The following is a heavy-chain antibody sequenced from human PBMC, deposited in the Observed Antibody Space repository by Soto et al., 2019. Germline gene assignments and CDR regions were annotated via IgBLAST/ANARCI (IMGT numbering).Heavy chain of an antibody. J-gene: IGHJ4*02. D-gene: IGHD2-15*01. CDR2: IYSNGNT. Sequence: EVQLVQSGGGLVQPGGSQRLSCAASGFTVTSDFMGWVRQAPGKGLQWVSVIYSNGNTYYADSVKGRFTISRDNSKNTLFFQMNVLRAGDTAIYYCARVAGGGYFDFWGQGTLVTVSS. CDR3: ARVAGGGYFDF. V-gene: IGHV3-66*01. CDR1: GFTVTSDF.